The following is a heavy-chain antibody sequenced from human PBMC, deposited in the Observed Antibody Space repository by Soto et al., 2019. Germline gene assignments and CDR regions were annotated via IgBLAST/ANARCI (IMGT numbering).Heavy chain of an antibody. V-gene: IGHV3-33*01. CDR2: IWYDGSNK. Sequence: QVQLVESGGGVVQPGRSLRLSCAASGFTFSSYGMHWVRQAPGKGLEWVAGIWYDGSNKYYADSVKGRFTISRDNSKNTLYLHMNSLRAEDTAVYYCARDHRIAVAGTGVFWFDPWGQGTLVTVSS. CDR1: GFTFSSYG. D-gene: IGHD6-19*01. CDR3: ARDHRIAVAGTGVFWFDP. J-gene: IGHJ5*02.